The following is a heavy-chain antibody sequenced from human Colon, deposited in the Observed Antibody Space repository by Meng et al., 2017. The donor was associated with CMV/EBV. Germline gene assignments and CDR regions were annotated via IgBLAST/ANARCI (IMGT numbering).Heavy chain of an antibody. Sequence: GSLRLSCTVSGGSISSISYYWGWIRQPPGKGLEWIGSTYYSGSTYYNPSLKSRVTISVDTSKNQFSLKLSSVTAADTAVYYCARAQSLVLRFLEWLSPYFDYWGQGTLVTVSS. CDR3: ARAQSLVLRFLEWLSPYFDY. CDR1: GGSISSISYY. D-gene: IGHD3-3*01. V-gene: IGHV4-39*07. J-gene: IGHJ4*02. CDR2: TYYSGST.